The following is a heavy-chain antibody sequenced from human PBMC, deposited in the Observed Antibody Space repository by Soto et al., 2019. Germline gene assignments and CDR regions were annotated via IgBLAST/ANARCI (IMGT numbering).Heavy chain of an antibody. Sequence: QVQLVESGGGVVQPGRSLRLSCAASGFIFSSYGMHWVRQAPGKGLEWVAVISYDGSNKYYADSVKGRFTISRDNSKNTLYLQMNSLRAEHTAVYYCAKDSVGITRWWGQGTLVTVSS. D-gene: IGHD1-26*01. CDR3: AKDSVGITRW. J-gene: IGHJ4*02. CDR2: ISYDGSNK. V-gene: IGHV3-30*18. CDR1: GFIFSSYG.